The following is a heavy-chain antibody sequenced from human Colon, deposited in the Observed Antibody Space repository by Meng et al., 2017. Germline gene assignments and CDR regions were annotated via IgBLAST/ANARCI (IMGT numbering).Heavy chain of an antibody. CDR1: GFTFSSYA. D-gene: IGHD3-22*01. CDR2: ISYDGSNK. V-gene: IGHV3-30*01. J-gene: IGHJ4*02. CDR3: AREDDSSGVYDY. Sequence: GESLKISCAASGFTFSSYAMHWVRQAPGKGLEWMAVISYDGSNKYYADSVKGRFTISRDNSKNTLYLQMNSLRAEDTAVYYCAREDDSSGVYDYWGQGTLVTVSS.